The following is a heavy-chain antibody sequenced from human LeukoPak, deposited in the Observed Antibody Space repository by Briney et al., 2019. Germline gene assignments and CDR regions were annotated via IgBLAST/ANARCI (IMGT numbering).Heavy chain of an antibody. CDR3: ARTDGQDYDWLWGPFDY. V-gene: IGHV4-39*02. J-gene: IGHJ4*02. Sequence: SETLSLTCIVSSDSITNTTYYWGWIRQSPGKGLEWVGSFYYIGKTYYNPSLKNRATISVDTSKNHFSLRLTSVTAADTAMYFRARTDGQDYDWLWGPFDYWGQGSLVTVSS. CDR2: FYYIGKT. CDR1: SDSITNTTYY. D-gene: IGHD3-9*01.